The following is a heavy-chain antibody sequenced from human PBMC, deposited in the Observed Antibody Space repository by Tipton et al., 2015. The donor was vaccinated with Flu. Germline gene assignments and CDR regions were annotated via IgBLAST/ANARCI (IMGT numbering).Heavy chain of an antibody. D-gene: IGHD3-10*01. J-gene: IGHJ4*02. Sequence: LRLSCAVYGYSISSGYFWGWIRQPPGKGLGWIGTIHHRGATYYNPSLKSRVTMLLDTSKNQFSLRLTSVTAADTAVYYCARHGEGTFDYWAQGTLAPVSS. V-gene: IGHV4-38-2*01. CDR1: GYSISSGYF. CDR2: IHHRGAT. CDR3: ARHGEGTFDY.